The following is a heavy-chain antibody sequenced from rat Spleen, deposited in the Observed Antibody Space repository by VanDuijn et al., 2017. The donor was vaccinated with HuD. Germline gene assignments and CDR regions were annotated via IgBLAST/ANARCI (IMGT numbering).Heavy chain of an antibody. Sequence: EVQLVESDGGLVQPGGSLKLSCAASGFIFSDHFMAWVPQAPTMGLEWVATISYDGSDTYYRDSVKGRFTLSRDNAKSTLYLQMDSLKSEDTATYYCTGAGYLRDWYFDFWGPGTMVIVSS. V-gene: IGHV5-29*01. J-gene: IGHJ1*01. CDR3: TGAGYLRDWYFDF. CDR2: ISYDGSDT. D-gene: IGHD2-2*01. CDR1: GFIFSDHF.